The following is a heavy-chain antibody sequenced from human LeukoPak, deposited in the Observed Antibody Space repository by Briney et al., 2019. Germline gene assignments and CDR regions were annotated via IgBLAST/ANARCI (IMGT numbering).Heavy chain of an antibody. CDR2: IIPIFGTA. Sequence: SVKVSCKASGGTFSSYAISWVRQAPGQGLEWMGGIIPIFGTANYAQKFQGRVTITADKSTSTAYMELSSLRSEDTAVYYCAKDRVDPTWADAFDIWGQGTMVTVSS. J-gene: IGHJ3*02. V-gene: IGHV1-69*06. D-gene: IGHD5-12*01. CDR1: GGTFSSYA. CDR3: AKDRVDPTWADAFDI.